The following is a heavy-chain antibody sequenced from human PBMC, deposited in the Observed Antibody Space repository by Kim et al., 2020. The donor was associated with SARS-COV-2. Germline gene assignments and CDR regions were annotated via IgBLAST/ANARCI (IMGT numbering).Heavy chain of an antibody. CDR3: AKDRGYCISTTCYESADY. D-gene: IGHD2-2*01. CDR2: ISGSGENT. V-gene: IGHV3-23*01. Sequence: GGSLRLSCAASGFTFSTYAMSWVRQAPGKGLEWFSVISGSGENTQYADSVKGRFTISRDNSKDTLYLQMNSLRAEDAGVYYCAKDRGYCISTTCYESADYWGQGTLVTVSS. CDR1: GFTFSTYA. J-gene: IGHJ4*02.